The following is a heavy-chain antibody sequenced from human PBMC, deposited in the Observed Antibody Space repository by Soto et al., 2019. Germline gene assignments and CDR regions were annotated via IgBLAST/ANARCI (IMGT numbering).Heavy chain of an antibody. J-gene: IGHJ4*02. V-gene: IGHV1-69*01. CDR1: GGTFSSFT. D-gene: IGHD2-8*01. CDR2: IIPIFGTA. CDR3: ARQVRSRYCTNGVCFNYFDY. Sequence: QVQLVQSGAEVKKPGSSVKVSCTASGGTFSSFTISWVRQAPGQGLEWMGEIIPIFGTANYAQKFQGRVTISADESTSTAYMELSSLRSEDTAVYYCARQVRSRYCTNGVCFNYFDYWGQGTLVTVSS.